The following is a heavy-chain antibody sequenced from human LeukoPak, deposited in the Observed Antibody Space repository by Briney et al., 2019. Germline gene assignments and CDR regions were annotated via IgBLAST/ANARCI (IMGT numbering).Heavy chain of an antibody. CDR1: GXSISSSSYY. CDR3: ERVEIATIGFDY. J-gene: IGHJ4*02. V-gene: IGHV4-61*02. Sequence: SGTLSLTCTVSGXSISSSSYYWDWIRQPAGEGLELVGRIYSSSSTNYNSSLNSRVTMSVATSKNQFSLMLSFVTAADTAVYYCERVEIATIGFDYWGQGILVTVSS. D-gene: IGHD5-24*01. CDR2: IYSSSST.